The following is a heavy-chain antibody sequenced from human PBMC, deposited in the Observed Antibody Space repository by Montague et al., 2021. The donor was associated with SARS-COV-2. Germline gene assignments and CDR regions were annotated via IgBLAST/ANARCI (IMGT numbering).Heavy chain of an antibody. CDR2: IKQDGSEK. V-gene: IGHV3-7*05. J-gene: IGHJ3*01. D-gene: IGHD3-10*01. CDR1: GFTFGSHY. CDR3: AREAVVLLPTTMDDAFDV. Sequence: SLRLSCAASGFTFGSHYMTWVRQAPGKGLEWVGNIKQDGSEKFYADFVKGRFTISRDNAENEVFLQMNGLRVDDTAVYYCAREAVVLLPTTMDDAFDVWGQGTMVTVSS.